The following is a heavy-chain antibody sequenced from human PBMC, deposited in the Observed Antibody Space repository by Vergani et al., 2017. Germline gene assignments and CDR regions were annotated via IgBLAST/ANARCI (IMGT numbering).Heavy chain of an antibody. CDR2: ISRNSGSI. J-gene: IGHJ4*02. Sequence: EVQLVESGGGLVQPGRSLRLSCAASGFTFDDYAMHWVRQAPGKGLEWVSGISRNSGSIGYADSVKGRFTISRDNAKNSLYLQMNSLRAEDTALYYCAKATLGYCTKGVCYTQYYFDYWGQGTLVTVSS. D-gene: IGHD2-8*01. CDR1: GFTFDDYA. CDR3: AKATLGYCTKGVCYTQYYFDY. V-gene: IGHV3-9*01.